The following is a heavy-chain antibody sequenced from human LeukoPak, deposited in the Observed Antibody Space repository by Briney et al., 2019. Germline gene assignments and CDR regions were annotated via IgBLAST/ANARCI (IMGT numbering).Heavy chain of an antibody. CDR2: IRSKAYGETA. Sequence: GGSLRLSCTASGFTFGDYAMSWVRQAPGKGLEWVGFIRSKAYGETAEYAASVKGRFIISRDDSKSIAYLQMNSLKTEDTAVYYCTRDSSYVWGSYRYYFMDVWGKGTTVTISS. D-gene: IGHD3-16*02. CDR3: TRDSSYVWGSYRYYFMDV. CDR1: GFTFGDYA. V-gene: IGHV3-49*04. J-gene: IGHJ6*03.